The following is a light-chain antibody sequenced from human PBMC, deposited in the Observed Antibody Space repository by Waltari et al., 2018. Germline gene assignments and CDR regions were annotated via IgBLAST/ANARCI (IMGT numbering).Light chain of an antibody. CDR2: SNN. V-gene: IGLV1-44*01. J-gene: IGLJ2*01. Sequence: QSVLTQPPSASGTPGQRVTISCSGSNSNIGRNVVNWYQQVPGTAPKVLIYSNNQRPSGVPDRVSGSKSGTSASLAISGLQSEDEADYYCAAWDDSMNGHVVYGGGTKLTVL. CDR3: AAWDDSMNGHVV. CDR1: NSNIGRNV.